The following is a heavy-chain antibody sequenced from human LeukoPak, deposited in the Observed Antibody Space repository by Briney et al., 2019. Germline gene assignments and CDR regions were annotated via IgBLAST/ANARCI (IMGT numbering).Heavy chain of an antibody. D-gene: IGHD3-10*01. J-gene: IGHJ6*02. Sequence: GGSLRLSCAASGFTFSSYWMSWVRQAPGKGLEWVSYISSSGSTIYYADSVKGRFTISRDNAKNSLYLQMNSLRAEDTAVYYCARVDYGSGMDVWGQGTTVTVSS. CDR3: ARVDYGSGMDV. CDR2: ISSSGSTI. CDR1: GFTFSSYW. V-gene: IGHV3-48*04.